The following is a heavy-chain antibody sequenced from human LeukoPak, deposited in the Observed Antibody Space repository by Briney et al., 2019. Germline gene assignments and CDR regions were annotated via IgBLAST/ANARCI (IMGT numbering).Heavy chain of an antibody. CDR1: GGSFSGYY. D-gene: IGHD2-2*03. J-gene: IGHJ5*02. Sequence: PSETLSLTCAVYGGSFSGYYWSWIRQPPGKGLEWIGEINHSGSTNYNPSLKSRVTISVDTSKNQFSLKLSSVTAADTAVYYCARGGYCSSTSCYRALNWFDPWGQGTPVTVSS. CDR2: INHSGST. CDR3: ARGGYCSSTSCYRALNWFDP. V-gene: IGHV4-34*01.